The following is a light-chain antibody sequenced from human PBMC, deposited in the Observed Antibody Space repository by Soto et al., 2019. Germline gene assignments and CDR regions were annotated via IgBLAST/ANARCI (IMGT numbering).Light chain of an antibody. CDR2: DAS. Sequence: EIVLTQSPATLSLSPGERATLSCRASQSVSSYLAWYQQKPGQAPRLLIYDASNRATGIPARFSGSGSGTDFPLTISTLEPKYFAFYYCQQRRNCPTPFAQGTRLEIK. CDR1: QSVSSY. V-gene: IGKV3-11*01. CDR3: QQRRNCPTP. J-gene: IGKJ5*01.